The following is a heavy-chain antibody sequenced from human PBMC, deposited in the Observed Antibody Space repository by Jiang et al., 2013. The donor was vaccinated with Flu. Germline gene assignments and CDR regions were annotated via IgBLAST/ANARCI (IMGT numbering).Heavy chain of an antibody. J-gene: IGHJ6*02. D-gene: IGHD1-26*01. CDR2: IDWDDDE. V-gene: IGHV2-70*04. CDR3: TRMGVGAIGYWGVDV. CDR1: GSSLNTPGMR. Sequence: KPTQTLTLTCTFSGSSLNTPGMRVSWIRQPPGKAPEWLARIDWDDDEFYSPFLRPRLSISKDTSKNQVVLIMTNMEPADTATYYCTRMGVGAIGYWGVDVWGQGTTVTVS.